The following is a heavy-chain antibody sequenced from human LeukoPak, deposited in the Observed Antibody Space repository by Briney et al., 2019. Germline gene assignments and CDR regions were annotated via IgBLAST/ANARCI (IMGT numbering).Heavy chain of an antibody. D-gene: IGHD4-17*01. CDR1: GGSISSYY. V-gene: IGHV4-4*07. CDR2: IYTSGST. J-gene: IGHJ4*02. Sequence: PSETLSLTCTVSGGSISSYYWSWIRQPAGKGLEWIGRIYTSGSTNYNPSLKSRVTMSVDTSKNQFSLKLSSVTAADTAVYYCARDSLTDLTTVTTHFDYWGQGTLVTVSS. CDR3: ARDSLTDLTTVTTHFDY.